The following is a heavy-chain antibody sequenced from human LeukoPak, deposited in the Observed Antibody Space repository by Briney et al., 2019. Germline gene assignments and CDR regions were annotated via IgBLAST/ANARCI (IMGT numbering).Heavy chain of an antibody. CDR1: GFTFSSYE. V-gene: IGHV3-48*03. CDR3: AREGIAVAGRGGNYGMDV. Sequence: GGTLRLSCAASGFTFSSYEMNWVRQAPGQGLEWVSYISSSGSTIYYADSVKGRFTISRDNAKNSLYLQMNSLRAEDTAVYYCAREGIAVAGRGGNYGMDVWGQGTTVTVSS. D-gene: IGHD6-19*01. J-gene: IGHJ6*02. CDR2: ISSSGSTI.